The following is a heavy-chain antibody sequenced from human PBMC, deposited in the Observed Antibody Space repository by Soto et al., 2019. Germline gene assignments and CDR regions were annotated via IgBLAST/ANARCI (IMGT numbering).Heavy chain of an antibody. CDR2: VYHSGST. D-gene: IGHD6-19*01. CDR3: ARDRAQVAGYFDY. V-gene: IGHV4-4*02. Sequence: SETLSLTCAVSSGSMSSSNWWSWVRQSPGKGLEWIGEVYHSGSTNYNPSLKSRITISVDKSKNQFSLKLNSVTAADTAVYYCARDRAQVAGYFDYWGQGTLVTVSS. CDR1: SGSMSSSNW. J-gene: IGHJ4*02.